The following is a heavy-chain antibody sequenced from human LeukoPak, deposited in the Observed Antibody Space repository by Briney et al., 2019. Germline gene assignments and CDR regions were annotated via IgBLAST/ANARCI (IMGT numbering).Heavy chain of an antibody. CDR1: GGSFSGYY. V-gene: IGHV4-34*01. Sequence: NSSETLSLTCAVYGGSFSGYYWSWIRQPPGKGLEWIGEINHSGSTNYNPPLKSRVTISVDTSKNQFSLKLSSVTAADTAVYYCASRSRNNYDFWSGPWAWGQGTLVTVSS. CDR3: ASRSRNNYDFWSGPWA. CDR2: INHSGST. J-gene: IGHJ5*02. D-gene: IGHD3-3*01.